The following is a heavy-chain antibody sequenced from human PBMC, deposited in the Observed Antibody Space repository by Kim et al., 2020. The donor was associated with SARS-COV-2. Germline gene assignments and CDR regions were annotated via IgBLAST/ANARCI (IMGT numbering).Heavy chain of an antibody. D-gene: IGHD3-10*01. Sequence: YSQKFQGRVIFTGDTSATTVYLELTSLTFKDTAVYYCAREGSGKYNWLDPWGQGTLVTVSS. V-gene: IGHV1-3*01. CDR3: AREGSGKYNWLDP. J-gene: IGHJ5*02.